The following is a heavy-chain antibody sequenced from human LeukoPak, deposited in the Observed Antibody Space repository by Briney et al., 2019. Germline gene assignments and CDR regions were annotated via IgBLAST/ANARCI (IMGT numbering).Heavy chain of an antibody. CDR3: ARSPYYYDSSGYLLYFDY. D-gene: IGHD3-22*01. CDR1: GYTFTGYY. J-gene: IGHJ4*02. Sequence: ASVKVSCKASGYTFTGYYMHWVRQAPGQGLEWMGGIIPIFGTANYAQKFQGRVTITADESTSTAYMELSSLRSEDTAVYYCARSPYYYDSSGYLLYFDYWGQGTLVTVSS. CDR2: IIPIFGTA. V-gene: IGHV1-69*13.